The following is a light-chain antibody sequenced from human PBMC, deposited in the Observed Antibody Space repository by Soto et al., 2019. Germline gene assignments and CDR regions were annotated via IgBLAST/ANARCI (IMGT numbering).Light chain of an antibody. CDR2: RNN. V-gene: IGLV1-47*01. Sequence: QSGLTQPPSASGTPGQRVIISCSGKTPNIGSNYVYWYRHLPGTAPQLLIYRNNQRPSGVSDRFSGSKSRTSASLAISGLRSEDEADYYCCSYAGSYTMLFGGGTKLTVL. CDR1: TPNIGSNY. CDR3: CSYAGSYTML. J-gene: IGLJ2*01.